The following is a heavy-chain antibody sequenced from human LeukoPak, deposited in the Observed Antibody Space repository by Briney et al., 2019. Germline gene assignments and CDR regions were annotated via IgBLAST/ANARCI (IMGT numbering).Heavy chain of an antibody. CDR2: IKEDGSTK. J-gene: IGHJ5*02. Sequence: GGSLRLSCAASGFTFSNYWMSWVRQAPGKGLEWVANIKEDGSTKYYVDSVKGRFTISRANAKNSVYLQISSLRVEDTAVYYCARARYCSSSSCYPINWFDPWGQGTLVTVSS. CDR3: ARARYCSSSSCYPINWFDP. CDR1: GFTFSNYW. V-gene: IGHV3-7*01. D-gene: IGHD2-2*01.